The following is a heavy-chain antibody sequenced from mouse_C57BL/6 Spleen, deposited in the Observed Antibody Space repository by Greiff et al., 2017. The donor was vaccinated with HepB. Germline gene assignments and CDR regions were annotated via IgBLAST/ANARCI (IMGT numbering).Heavy chain of an antibody. J-gene: IGHJ2*01. V-gene: IGHV1-63*01. D-gene: IGHD3-3*01. Sequence: QVQLQQSGAELVRPGTSVKMSCKAPGYPFTTYWIGWAKQRPGHGVEGFGDVYPGGVYTNHNEKFKGKATLTADKSSSTAYMQFSSLTSEDSDIYYCARKGLAPFDYWGQVTTLTVSS. CDR1: GYPFTTYW. CDR2: VYPGGVYT. CDR3: ARKGLAPFDY.